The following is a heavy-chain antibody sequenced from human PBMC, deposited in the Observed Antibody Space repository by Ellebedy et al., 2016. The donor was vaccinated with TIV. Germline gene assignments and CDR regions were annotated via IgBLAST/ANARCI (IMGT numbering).Heavy chain of an antibody. V-gene: IGHV1-18*01. CDR1: GGTFSSYA. CDR2: ISAYNGNT. D-gene: IGHD1-14*01. J-gene: IGHJ4*02. CDR3: ARWYTYGLLDY. Sequence: ASVKVSXXASGGTFSSYAISWVRQAPGQGLEWMGWISAYNGNTNYAQKLQGRVTMTTDTSTSTAYMELRSLRSDDTAVYYCARWYTYGLLDYWGQGTLVTVSS.